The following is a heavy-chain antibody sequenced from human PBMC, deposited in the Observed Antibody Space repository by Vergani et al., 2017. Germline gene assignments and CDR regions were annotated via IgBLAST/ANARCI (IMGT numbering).Heavy chain of an antibody. CDR2: INHSGST. CDR3: ASGLPNYDFWRGPDAFDM. Sequence: QVQLQQWGAGLLKPSETLSLTCAVYGGSFSGYYWSWIRQPPGKGLEWIGEINHSGSTNYNPSLKSRVTISVDTSKNQFSLKLSSVTAADTAVYYCASGLPNYDFWRGPDAFDMWGQGTMVTVSS. V-gene: IGHV4-34*01. D-gene: IGHD3-3*01. J-gene: IGHJ3*02. CDR1: GGSFSGYY.